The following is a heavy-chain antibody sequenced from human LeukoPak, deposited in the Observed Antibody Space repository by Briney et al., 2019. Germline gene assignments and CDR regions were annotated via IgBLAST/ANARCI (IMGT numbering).Heavy chain of an antibody. J-gene: IGHJ4*02. CDR1: GYTFTDYY. V-gene: IGHV1-2*06. CDR3: ARDRYCSSNSCFGNLFDY. D-gene: IGHD2-2*01. Sequence: EASVKVSCKASGYTFTDYYMNWVRQAPGQGLTWMGRINPKSGVTSYAQKFQGRVTMTRDTSIGTAYMELSRLRSDDTAIYYCARDRYCSSNSCFGNLFDYWGQGTLVTVSS. CDR2: INPKSGVT.